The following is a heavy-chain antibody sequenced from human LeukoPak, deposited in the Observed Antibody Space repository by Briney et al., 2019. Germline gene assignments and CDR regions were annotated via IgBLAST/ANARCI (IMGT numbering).Heavy chain of an antibody. CDR1: GGSISSSSYY. V-gene: IGHV4-39*02. CDR2: IYYSGST. J-gene: IGHJ4*02. D-gene: IGHD3-10*01. Sequence: VKPSETLSLTRTVSGGSISSSSYYWGWIRQPPGKGLEWIGSIYYSGSTYYNPSLKSRVTISVDTSKNQFSLKLSSVTAADTAVYYCAREGDGSGSYYLDYWGQGTLVTVSS. CDR3: AREGDGSGSYYLDY.